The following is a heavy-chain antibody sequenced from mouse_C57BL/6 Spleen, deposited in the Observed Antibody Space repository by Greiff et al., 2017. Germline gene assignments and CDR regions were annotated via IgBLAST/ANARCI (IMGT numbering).Heavy chain of an antibody. J-gene: IGHJ2*01. V-gene: IGHV1-64*01. Sequence: QVQLQQPGAELVKPGASVKLSCKASGYTFTSYWMHWVKQRPGQGLEWIGMIHPNSGSTNYNEKFKSKATLTVDKSSSTAYMQLSSLTSEDSAVYYCARSTNWDEGFDYWGQGTTLTVSS. D-gene: IGHD4-1*01. CDR3: ARSTNWDEGFDY. CDR1: GYTFTSYW. CDR2: IHPNSGST.